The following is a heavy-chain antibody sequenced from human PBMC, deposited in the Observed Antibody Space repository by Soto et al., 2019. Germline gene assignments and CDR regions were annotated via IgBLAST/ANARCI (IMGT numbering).Heavy chain of an antibody. CDR3: ARDRYSGYGRGAFDI. CDR1: GFTFSSYS. Sequence: GGSLRLSCAASGFTFSSYSMNWVRQAPGKGLEWVSSISSSSSYIYYADSVKGRFTISRDNAKNSLYLQMNSLRAEDTAVYYCARDRYSGYGRGAFDIWGQGTMVTVSS. V-gene: IGHV3-21*01. J-gene: IGHJ3*02. CDR2: ISSSSSYI. D-gene: IGHD5-12*01.